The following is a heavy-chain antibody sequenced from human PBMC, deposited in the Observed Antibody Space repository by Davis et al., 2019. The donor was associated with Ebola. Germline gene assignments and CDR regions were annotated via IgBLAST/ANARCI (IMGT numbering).Heavy chain of an antibody. CDR3: AKDMTPAMNNYYYYGMDV. CDR2: ISWNSGSI. D-gene: IGHD5-18*01. Sequence: PGGSLRLSCAASGFTFDDYAMHWVRHAPGKGLEWVSGISWNSGSIGYADSVKGRFTISRDNAKNSLYLQMNSLRAEDTALYYCAKDMTPAMNNYYYYGMDVWGQGTTVTVSS. CDR1: GFTFDDYA. J-gene: IGHJ6*02. V-gene: IGHV3-9*01.